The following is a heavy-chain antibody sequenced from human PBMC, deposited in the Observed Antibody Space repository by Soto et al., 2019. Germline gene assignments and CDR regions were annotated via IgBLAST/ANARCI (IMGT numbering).Heavy chain of an antibody. CDR1: GGTFSSYA. J-gene: IGHJ4*02. CDR2: IIPIFGTA. CDR3: AREGNYYDSSGYYPPGY. D-gene: IGHD3-22*01. Sequence: QVPLVQSGAEVKKPGSSVKVSCKASGGTFSSYAISWVRQAPGQGLEWMGGIIPIFGTANYAQKFQGRVTITADESTSTAYMELSSLRSEDTAVYYCAREGNYYDSSGYYPPGYWGQGTLVTVSS. V-gene: IGHV1-69*01.